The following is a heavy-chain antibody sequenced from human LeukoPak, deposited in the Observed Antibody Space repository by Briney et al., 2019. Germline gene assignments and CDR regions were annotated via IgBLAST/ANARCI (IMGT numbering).Heavy chain of an antibody. J-gene: IGHJ3*02. Sequence: GRSLRLSCAASGFTSSSYDMHWVRQAPGKGLEWVALISYDGSNKYYADSVKGRFTISRDNSKNTLYLQMNSLRAEDTAVYYCAKEGLAYCGGDCSDAFDIWGQGTMVTVSS. CDR3: AKEGLAYCGGDCSDAFDI. CDR1: GFTSSSYD. V-gene: IGHV3-30*18. D-gene: IGHD2-21*02. CDR2: ISYDGSNK.